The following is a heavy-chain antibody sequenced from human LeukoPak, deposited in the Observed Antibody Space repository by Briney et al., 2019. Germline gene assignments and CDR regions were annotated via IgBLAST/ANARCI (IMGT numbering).Heavy chain of an antibody. CDR1: GFTFNNYM. Sequence: GGSPRLSCAASGFTFNNYMINWVRQAPGKGLEWLSYISSDSGAIYYADSVQGRFTISRDNAQKSLYLQMNSLRVEDTAVYYCVREVAYWGQGALVTVSS. J-gene: IGHJ4*02. V-gene: IGHV3-48*01. CDR3: VREVAY. D-gene: IGHD5-12*01. CDR2: ISSDSGAI.